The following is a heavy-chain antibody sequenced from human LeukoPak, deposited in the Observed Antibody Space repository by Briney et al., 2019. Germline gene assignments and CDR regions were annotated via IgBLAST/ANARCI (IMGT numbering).Heavy chain of an antibody. J-gene: IGHJ6*02. CDR1: GFTFSSYA. V-gene: IGHV3-30-3*01. D-gene: IGHD2-15*01. CDR2: ISYDGSNK. Sequence: GGSLRLSCAASGFTFSSYAMHWVRQAPGKGLEWVAVISYDGSNKYYADSVKGRFTISRDNSKNTLYLQMNSLRAEDTAVYYCARGAIMRGSLRYCSGGSCYSPYYYYGMDVWGQGTTVTVSS. CDR3: ARGAIMRGSLRYCSGGSCYSPYYYYGMDV.